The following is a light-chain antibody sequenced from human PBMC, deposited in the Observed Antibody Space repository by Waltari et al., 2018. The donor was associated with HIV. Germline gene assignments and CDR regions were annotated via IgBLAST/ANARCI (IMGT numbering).Light chain of an antibody. CDR3: TSYTTTNTWV. J-gene: IGLJ3*02. V-gene: IGLV2-14*01. Sequence: QSALTQPASVSGSPGQSITISCTGTDTDVGTYNYVSWFPHHPGKAPKLIISEVSNRPSGFSHRFSGSKSGNTASLIISGLQAEDEASYYCTSYTTTNTWVFGGGTNLTVL. CDR1: DTDVGTYNY. CDR2: EVS.